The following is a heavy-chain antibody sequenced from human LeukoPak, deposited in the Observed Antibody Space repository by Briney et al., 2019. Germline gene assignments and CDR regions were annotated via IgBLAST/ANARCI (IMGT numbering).Heavy chain of an antibody. D-gene: IGHD6-6*01. CDR1: GFTFSTYS. V-gene: IGHV3-21*04. J-gene: IGHJ4*02. CDR3: AKAGDSSSSPLFLD. Sequence: GGSLRLSCTASGFTFSTYSMNWVRQAPGKGLEWVASIRSSSRYIYYADSVKGRFTISRDNSKNTLYLQMNSLRAEDTAVYYCAKAGDSSSSPLFLDWGQGTLVTVSS. CDR2: IRSSSRYI.